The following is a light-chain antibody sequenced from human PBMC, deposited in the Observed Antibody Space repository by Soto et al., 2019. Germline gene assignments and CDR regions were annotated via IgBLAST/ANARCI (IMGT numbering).Light chain of an antibody. J-gene: IGKJ5*01. V-gene: IGKV1-39*01. CDR1: QSISSY. CDR3: QQSYSTPH. CDR2: AAS. Sequence: DIQMTQSPSSLSASVGDRVTITCRASQSISSYLNWYQQKPGKAPKLLIYAASSLQSGVPSRFSGSGSGTDFTFTISSLQPEDFATYYCQQSYSTPHFGQGTRLEIK.